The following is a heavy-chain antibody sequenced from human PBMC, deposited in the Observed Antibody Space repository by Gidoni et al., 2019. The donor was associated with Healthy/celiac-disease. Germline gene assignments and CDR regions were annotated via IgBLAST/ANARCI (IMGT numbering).Heavy chain of an antibody. J-gene: IGHJ6*02. D-gene: IGHD3-10*01. V-gene: IGHV3-30*01. CDR1: GFTFSSYA. Sequence: GFTFSSYAMHWVRQAPGKGLEWVAVISYDGSNKYYADSVKGRFTISRDNSKNTLYLQMNSLRAEDTAVYYCARDKHWGSWFGELLLNYYYYGMDVWGQGTTVTVSS. CDR3: ARDKHWGSWFGELLLNYYYYGMDV. CDR2: ISYDGSNK.